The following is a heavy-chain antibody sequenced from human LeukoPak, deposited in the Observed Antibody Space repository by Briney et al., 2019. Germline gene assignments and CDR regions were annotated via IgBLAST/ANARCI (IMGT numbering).Heavy chain of an antibody. J-gene: IGHJ4*02. Sequence: SETLSLTCTVSGGSISSYYWSWIRQPPGKGLEWIGYIYYSGSTNYNPSLKSRITISLDTSKNQDSLKLRSVTAADHAVYYCARYSRGELVHYFDYWGQGTLVTGSS. CDR1: GGSISSYY. CDR2: IYYSGST. V-gene: IGHV4-59*08. CDR3: ARYSRGELVHYFDY. D-gene: IGHD1-26*01.